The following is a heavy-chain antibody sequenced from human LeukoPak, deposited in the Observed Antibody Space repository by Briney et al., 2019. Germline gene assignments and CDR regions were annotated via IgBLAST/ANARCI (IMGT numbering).Heavy chain of an antibody. J-gene: IGHJ4*02. CDR1: GFTFSTYD. D-gene: IGHD3-3*01. CDR3: AREDGSGNY. CDR2: ISSSTSAI. Sequence: PGGSLRLSCAASGFTFSTYDMTWVRQAPGKGLEWVSYISSSTSAIYYADSVKGRFTISRDNAKNSLYLQMNSLRAEDTAVYYCAREDGSGNYWGQGTLVTVSS. V-gene: IGHV3-48*04.